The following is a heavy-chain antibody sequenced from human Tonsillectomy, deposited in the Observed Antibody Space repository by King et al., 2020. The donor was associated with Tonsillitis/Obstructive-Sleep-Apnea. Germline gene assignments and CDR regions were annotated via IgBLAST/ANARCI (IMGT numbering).Heavy chain of an antibody. CDR1: GGSISSSSSY. J-gene: IGHJ3*02. V-gene: IGHV4-39*01. Sequence: QLQESGPGLVKPSETLSLTCTVSGGSISSSSSYWGWIRQPPGKGLEWIGSIYYSGNTYYNPSLKSRVTISVDTSKNQFSLKLSSVTAADTAVYYCARLGPADAFDIWGQGTLVTFSS. D-gene: IGHD3-16*01. CDR3: ARLGPADAFDI. CDR2: IYYSGNT.